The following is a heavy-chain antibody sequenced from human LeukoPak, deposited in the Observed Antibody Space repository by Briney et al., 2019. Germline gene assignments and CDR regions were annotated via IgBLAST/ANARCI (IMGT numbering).Heavy chain of an antibody. CDR3: ARDRIQLWFISGVFYYGMDV. V-gene: IGHV1-18*01. CDR2: ISAYNGNT. J-gene: IGHJ6*02. D-gene: IGHD5-18*01. Sequence: EASVKVSCKASGYTFTNYGISWVRQAPGQGLEWMGGISAYNGNTNYAQKLQGRVTMTTDTSTSTAYMELRSLRSDDTAVYYCARDRIQLWFISGVFYYGMDVWGQGTTVTVSS. CDR1: GYTFTNYG.